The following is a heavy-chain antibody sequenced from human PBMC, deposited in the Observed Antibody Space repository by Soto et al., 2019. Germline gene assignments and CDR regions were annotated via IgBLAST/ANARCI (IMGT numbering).Heavy chain of an antibody. CDR2: IYPGDSDT. V-gene: IGHV5-51*01. CDR3: ARHYGDYVRYYYYMDV. CDR1: GYSFTSYW. D-gene: IGHD4-17*01. Sequence: PGESLKISCKGSGYSFTSYWIGWVCQMPGKGLEWMGIIYPGDSDTRYSPSFQGQVTISADKSISTAYLQWSSLKASDTAMYYCARHYGDYVRYYYYMDVWGKGTTVTVSS. J-gene: IGHJ6*03.